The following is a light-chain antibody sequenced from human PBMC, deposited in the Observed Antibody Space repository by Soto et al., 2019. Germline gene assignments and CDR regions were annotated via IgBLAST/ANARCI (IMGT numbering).Light chain of an antibody. CDR3: QQYEKLRT. V-gene: IGKV1-33*01. CDR1: QNINNY. J-gene: IGKJ5*01. Sequence: DIQMTQSPSSLSASVGDRVTITCQASQNINNYLNWYQQKPGRAPKLLIYDASNLEAGVPSRFRGSGAGTDFTFTISRLQTEFIATYYSQQYEKLRTFGQGTRLEIK. CDR2: DAS.